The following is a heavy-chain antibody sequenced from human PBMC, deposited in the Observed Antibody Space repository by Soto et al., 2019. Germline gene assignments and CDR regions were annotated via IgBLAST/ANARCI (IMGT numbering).Heavy chain of an antibody. CDR3: ARTYYDFWSGPVGSTNWFDP. V-gene: IGHV1-3*01. J-gene: IGHJ5*02. CDR2: INAGNGNT. CDR1: GYTFTSYA. Sequence: ASVKVSCKASGYTFTSYAMHWVRQAPGQRLEWMGWINAGNGNTKYSQKFQGRVTITRDTSASTAYMELSSLRSEDTAVYYCARTYYDFWSGPVGSTNWFDPWGQGTLVTVSS. D-gene: IGHD3-3*01.